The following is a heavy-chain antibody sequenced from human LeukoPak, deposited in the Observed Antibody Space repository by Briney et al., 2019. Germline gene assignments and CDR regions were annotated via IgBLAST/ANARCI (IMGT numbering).Heavy chain of an antibody. D-gene: IGHD6-13*01. Sequence: EGSLGLSCAVSGFTFTDYWMNWVRQAPGKGLEWVASIRQDGGEKYYVDSVKGRFTISRDNTKNSLYLQMSALRAEDTAVYYCARDGTAAGLYFDLWGQGTLVTVSS. CDR3: ARDGTAAGLYFDL. V-gene: IGHV3-7*01. J-gene: IGHJ4*01. CDR1: GFTFTDYW. CDR2: IRQDGGEK.